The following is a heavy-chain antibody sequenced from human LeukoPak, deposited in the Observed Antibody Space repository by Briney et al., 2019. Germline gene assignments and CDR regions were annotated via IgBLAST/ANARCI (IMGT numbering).Heavy chain of an antibody. Sequence: GRSLRLSCAASGFTFSSYAMHWVRQAPGKGLEWVAVISYDGSNKYYADSVKGRFTISRDNSKNTLYLQMNSLRAEDTAVYYCARSYYDILTGLSGYYNYMDVWGKGTTVTVSS. CDR2: ISYDGSNK. CDR1: GFTFSSYA. V-gene: IGHV3-30*16. CDR3: ARSYYDILTGLSGYYNYMDV. J-gene: IGHJ6*03. D-gene: IGHD3-9*01.